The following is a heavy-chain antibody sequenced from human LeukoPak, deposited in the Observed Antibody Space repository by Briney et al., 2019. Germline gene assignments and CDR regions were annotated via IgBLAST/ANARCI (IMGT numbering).Heavy chain of an antibody. J-gene: IGHJ5*02. Sequence: GGSLRLSCAASGFIFSSYSMNWVRQAPGKGLEWGSYIISDGSIKYYADSVKGRFTISRDNAKNSLYLQMSSLRDEDTAVYYCARDHARSSPNGFDPWGQGTLVTVSS. V-gene: IGHV3-48*02. D-gene: IGHD6-13*01. CDR1: GFIFSSYS. CDR2: IISDGSIK. CDR3: ARDHARSSPNGFDP.